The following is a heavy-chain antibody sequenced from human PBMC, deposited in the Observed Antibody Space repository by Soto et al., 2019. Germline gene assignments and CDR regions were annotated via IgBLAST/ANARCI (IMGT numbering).Heavy chain of an antibody. CDR1: GYTFTGYY. CDR2: INPNSGGT. J-gene: IGHJ3*02. V-gene: IGHV1-2*04. D-gene: IGHD2-21*01. Sequence: ASVKVSCKASGYTFTGYYMHWVRQAPGQGLEWMGWINPNSGGTNYAQKFQGWVTMTRDTSISTAYMELSRLRSDDTAVYYCARGVWLGPGGPDAFDIGGQEKMVTVSS. CDR3: ARGVWLGPGGPDAFDI.